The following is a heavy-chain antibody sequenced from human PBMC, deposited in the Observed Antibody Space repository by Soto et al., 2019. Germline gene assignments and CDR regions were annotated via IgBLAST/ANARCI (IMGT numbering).Heavy chain of an antibody. CDR3: ARSQGSSTSLEIYYYYYYGMDV. J-gene: IGHJ6*02. V-gene: IGHV1-69*01. CDR2: IITIPGTA. Sequence: QVQLVQSGAEVKKPGSSVKVSCKASGGTFGSYAISWVRQAPGQGLEWMGGIITIPGTANYAQKFQGRVTIAADESTSTAYMELSSLRSEDTAVYYCARSQGSSTSLEIYYYYYYGMDVWCQGTTVTVSS. D-gene: IGHD2-2*01. CDR1: GGTFGSYA.